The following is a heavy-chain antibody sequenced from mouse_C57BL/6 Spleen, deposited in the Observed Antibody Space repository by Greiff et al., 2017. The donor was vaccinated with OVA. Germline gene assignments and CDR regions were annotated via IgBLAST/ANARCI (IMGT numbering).Heavy chain of an antibody. Sequence: QVQLKEPGAELVKPGASVKMSCKASGYTFTSYWITWVKQRPGQGLEWIGDIYPGSGSTNYNEKFKSKATLTVDTSSSTAYMQLSSLTSEDSAVDYCARRGFITTVGWYFDVWGTGTTVTVSS. J-gene: IGHJ1*03. CDR1: GYTFTSYW. D-gene: IGHD1-1*01. CDR3: ARRGFITTVGWYFDV. CDR2: IYPGSGST. V-gene: IGHV1-55*01.